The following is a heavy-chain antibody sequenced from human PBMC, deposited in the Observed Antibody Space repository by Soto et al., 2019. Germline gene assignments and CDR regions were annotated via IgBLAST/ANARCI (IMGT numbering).Heavy chain of an antibody. Sequence: QVQLVQSGAXVKXXXXXXKVSCKASGGTFSSXAISWVRQAPGQGLECMGGIIPIFGTANYAQKFQGRVTITADESTSTAYMELSSLRSEDTAVYYCAIIVKYSSSFWFDPWGQGTLVTVSS. CDR1: GGTFSSXA. CDR3: AIIVKYSSSFWFDP. D-gene: IGHD6-6*01. J-gene: IGHJ5*02. V-gene: IGHV1-69*01. CDR2: IIPIFGTA.